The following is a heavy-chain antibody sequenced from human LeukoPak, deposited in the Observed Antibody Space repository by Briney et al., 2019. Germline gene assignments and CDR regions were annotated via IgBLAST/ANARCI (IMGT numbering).Heavy chain of an antibody. D-gene: IGHD3-10*01. CDR1: GFTFSSYA. CDR3: AKKLLWFGEVIGY. Sequence: GGSLRLSCAASGFTFSSYAMSWVRQAPGKGLEWVSVISGSGGSTYYADSVKGRFTISRDNSKNTLYLQMNSLRAEDTAVYYCAKKLLWFGEVIGYWGQGTLVTVSS. V-gene: IGHV3-23*01. J-gene: IGHJ4*02. CDR2: ISGSGGST.